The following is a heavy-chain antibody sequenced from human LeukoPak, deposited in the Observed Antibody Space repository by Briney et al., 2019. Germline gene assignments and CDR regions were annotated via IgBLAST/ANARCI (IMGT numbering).Heavy chain of an antibody. CDR3: ASIGARRDLRPPVP. J-gene: IGHJ5*02. D-gene: IGHD6-6*01. V-gene: IGHV1-2*02. CDR2: INPNSGIT. Sequence: ASVKVSCKATGYTFTAYYMQWVRQAPGQGLEWMGWINPNSGITNCAQKFQGRVTMTRDTSISTAYTELNRLRSDDTAIYYCASIGARRDLRPPVPWGQGTLVSVSS. CDR1: GYTFTAYY.